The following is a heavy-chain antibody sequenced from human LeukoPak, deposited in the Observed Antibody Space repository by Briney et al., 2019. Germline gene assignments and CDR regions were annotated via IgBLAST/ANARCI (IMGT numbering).Heavy chain of an antibody. CDR1: GFTLRGYG. J-gene: IGHJ4*02. CDR3: VKDTPTTGYHLDS. V-gene: IGHV3-30*02. CDR2: IRSDGSNK. Sequence: GGSLRLSCAASGFTLRGYGMHWVRQAPGKGLEWVAFIRSDGSNKSYADSVKGRFTISRDNSENKLYLQINSLRVEDTAVYYCVKDTPTTGYHLDSWGQGTLVTVSS. D-gene: IGHD1-1*01.